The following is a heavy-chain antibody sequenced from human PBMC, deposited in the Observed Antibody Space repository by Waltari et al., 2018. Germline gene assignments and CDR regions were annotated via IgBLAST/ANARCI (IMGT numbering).Heavy chain of an antibody. Sequence: RIRQPPGQCLEWIGTISYAGTTYTNPSLRSRLTMSRDTSKNQLSLTVGSTTAADTAVYYCATYIGAAVGTAAFDVWGQGTMVTVSS. CDR2: ISYAGTT. D-gene: IGHD5-12*01. J-gene: IGHJ3*01. V-gene: IGHV4-39*01. CDR3: ATYIGAAVGTAAFDV.